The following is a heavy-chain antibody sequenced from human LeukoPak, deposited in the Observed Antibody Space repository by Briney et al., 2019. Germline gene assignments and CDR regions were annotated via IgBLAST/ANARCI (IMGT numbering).Heavy chain of an antibody. D-gene: IGHD1-26*01. J-gene: IGHJ4*02. Sequence: PGGSLRLSCAPSGFTFSSYAMSWVRQAPGKGLEWVSAISGSGGSTYYADSVKGRFTISRDNSKNTLYLQMNSLRAEDTAVYYCAKDGIGRWELPQGVYWGQGTLVTVSS. CDR1: GFTFSSYA. CDR2: ISGSGGST. CDR3: AKDGIGRWELPQGVY. V-gene: IGHV3-23*01.